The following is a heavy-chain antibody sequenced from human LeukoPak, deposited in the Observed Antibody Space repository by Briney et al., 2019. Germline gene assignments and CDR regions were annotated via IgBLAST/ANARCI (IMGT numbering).Heavy chain of an antibody. CDR2: VISLLNKT. CDR1: GGTFNTYA. V-gene: IGHV1-69*11. D-gene: IGHD2-21*01. J-gene: IGHJ3*01. CDR3: ARGLGGAWDDVFDF. Sequence: SVKVSCKASGGTFNTYAISWVRQAPGQGLEWMGRVISLLNKTYYAQKFQGRVTITADETTITSYIELSSLTSEDTALYYCARGLGGAWDDVFDFWGQGTLVSVSS.